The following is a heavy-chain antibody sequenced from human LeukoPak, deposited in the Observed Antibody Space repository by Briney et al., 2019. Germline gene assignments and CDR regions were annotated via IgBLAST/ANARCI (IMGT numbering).Heavy chain of an antibody. J-gene: IGHJ6*02. D-gene: IGHD3-22*01. CDR3: AKVAYPWLSYYYGMDV. CDR1: GFTFSSYA. CDR2: ISGSGGST. V-gene: IGHV3-23*01. Sequence: GGCLRLSCAASGFTFSSYAMSWVRQAPGKGLEWVSAISGSGGSTYYADSVKGRFTISRDNSKNTLYLQMNSLRAEDTAVYYCAKVAYPWLSYYYGMDVWGQGTTVTVSS.